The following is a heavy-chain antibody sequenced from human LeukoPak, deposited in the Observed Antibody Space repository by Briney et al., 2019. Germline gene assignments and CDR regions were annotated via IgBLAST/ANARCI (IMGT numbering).Heavy chain of an antibody. J-gene: IGHJ6*02. CDR3: AKENYDSSGFYYYYYYGMDV. D-gene: IGHD3-22*01. CDR1: GFTFSNYA. Sequence: GGSLRLSCAASGFTFSNYAMRGVRQAPGKGREWVSGISGSGGSTYYADSVKGRFTISRDNSKNTLYLQMNSLRAEDTAVYYCAKENYDSSGFYYYYYYGMDVWGQGTTVTVSS. CDR2: ISGSGGST. V-gene: IGHV3-23*01.